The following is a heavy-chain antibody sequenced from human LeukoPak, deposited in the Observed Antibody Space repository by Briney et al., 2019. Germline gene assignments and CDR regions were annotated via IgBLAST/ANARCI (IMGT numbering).Heavy chain of an antibody. Sequence: ASAKVSCKASGYTFTSYGISWVRQAPGQGLEWMGWISAYNGYTNYAQKLQGRVTMTTDTSTSTAYMELRSLRSDDTAVYYCASTGAEGYDFWSGYGHYMDVWGKGTTVTVSS. D-gene: IGHD3-3*01. CDR1: GYTFTSYG. V-gene: IGHV1-18*01. J-gene: IGHJ6*03. CDR3: ASTGAEGYDFWSGYGHYMDV. CDR2: ISAYNGYT.